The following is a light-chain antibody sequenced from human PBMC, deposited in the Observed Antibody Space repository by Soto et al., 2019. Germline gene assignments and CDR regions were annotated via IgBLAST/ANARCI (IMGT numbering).Light chain of an antibody. CDR2: EVS. CDR1: SSDVCAYNY. J-gene: IGLJ1*01. Sequence: QSVLTQPPSASGSPGQSVTISCTGTSSDVCAYNYVPWYQQLPGKAPKLIIYEVSKRPSGVPDRFSGSKSGNTASLTVSGLQAEDEADYYCSSYTSSSSYVFGTGTKVTVL. V-gene: IGLV2-8*01. CDR3: SSYTSSSSYV.